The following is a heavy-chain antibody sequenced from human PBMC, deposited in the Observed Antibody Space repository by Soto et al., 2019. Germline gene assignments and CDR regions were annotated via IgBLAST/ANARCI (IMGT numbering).Heavy chain of an antibody. J-gene: IGHJ6*02. V-gene: IGHV3-21*01. Sequence: GGSLRLSCAASGFSFNRYSMNWVRQAPGKGLEWVSSISSSSNYLYHAESVKGRFTSSRDNAKNSLFLQMNSLRAEDTAVYFCARRQISPPTRGAAAARGGMDVWGQGTTVTVSS. CDR3: ARRQISPPTRGAAAARGGMDV. CDR1: GFSFNRYS. CDR2: ISSSSNYL. D-gene: IGHD6-13*01.